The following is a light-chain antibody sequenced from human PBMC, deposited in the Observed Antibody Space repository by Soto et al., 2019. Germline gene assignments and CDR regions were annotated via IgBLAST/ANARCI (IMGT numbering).Light chain of an antibody. Sequence: QAVVTQEPSLTVSPGGTVTLTCVSSTGAVTSGHYPYWFQQKPGQAPRTLIYDTNTKYSWTPARFSGSLLGGKAALTLSGAQPEDEAEYYCLLFYGGLVGGFGGGTKLTVL. CDR3: LLFYGGLVGG. CDR1: TGAVTSGHY. J-gene: IGLJ2*01. CDR2: DTN. V-gene: IGLV7-46*01.